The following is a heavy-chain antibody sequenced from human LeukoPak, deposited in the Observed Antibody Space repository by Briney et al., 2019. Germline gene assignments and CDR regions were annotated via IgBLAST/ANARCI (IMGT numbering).Heavy chain of an antibody. D-gene: IGHD6-13*01. CDR3: AREGVGIAAAGLQSYYYYYMDV. V-gene: IGHV4-59*01. CDR1: GESITSYY. Sequence: SETLSLTCIVSGESITSYYWSWIRQPPGKGLEWIGYIYYSGSTNYNPSLKSRVTISVDTSKNQFSLKLSSVTAADTAVYYCAREGVGIAAAGLQSYYYYYMDVWGKGTTVTVSS. CDR2: IYYSGST. J-gene: IGHJ6*03.